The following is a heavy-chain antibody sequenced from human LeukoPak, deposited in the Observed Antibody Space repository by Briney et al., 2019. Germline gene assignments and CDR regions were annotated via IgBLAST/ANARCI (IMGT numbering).Heavy chain of an antibody. D-gene: IGHD6-19*01. Sequence: ASVKVSCKASGYTFTGYYMPWVRQAPGQGLEWMGWINPNSGDTNYAQKFQGRVTVTRDTSISTAYMELSWLRSGDTAVYYCARVGSSGWYDHPTLDYWGQGTLVTVSS. V-gene: IGHV1-2*02. CDR2: INPNSGDT. J-gene: IGHJ4*02. CDR3: ARVGSSGWYDHPTLDY. CDR1: GYTFTGYY.